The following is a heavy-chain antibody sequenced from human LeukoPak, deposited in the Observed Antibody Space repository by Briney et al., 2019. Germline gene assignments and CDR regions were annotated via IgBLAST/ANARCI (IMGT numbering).Heavy chain of an antibody. Sequence: ASVKVSCKASGYTFTSYYMHWVRQAPGQGLEWMGIINPSGGSTSYAQKFQGRVTMTRDTSTSTVYMELSSLRSEDTAVYYCARDPGKWELLPHLDYRGQGTLVTVSS. CDR3: ARDPGKWELLPHLDY. CDR2: INPSGGST. J-gene: IGHJ4*02. CDR1: GYTFTSYY. D-gene: IGHD1-26*01. V-gene: IGHV1-46*01.